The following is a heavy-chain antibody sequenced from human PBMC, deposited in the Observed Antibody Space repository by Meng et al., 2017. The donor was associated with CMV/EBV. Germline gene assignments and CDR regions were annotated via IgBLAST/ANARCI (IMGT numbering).Heavy chain of an antibody. Sequence: SVKVSCKASGGTFISYALSWVRQAPGQGLEWMGGIIPIFGTAKYAQKFQGRVTITTDESTTTAYMELSSLRSEDTAVYYCARGFYYGSGSYSFWFDTWGQGTLVTVFS. D-gene: IGHD3-10*01. CDR3: ARGFYYGSGSYSFWFDT. J-gene: IGHJ5*02. V-gene: IGHV1-69*05. CDR1: GGTFISYA. CDR2: IIPIFGTA.